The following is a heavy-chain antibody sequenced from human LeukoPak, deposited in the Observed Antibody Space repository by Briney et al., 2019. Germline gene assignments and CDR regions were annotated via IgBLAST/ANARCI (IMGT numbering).Heavy chain of an antibody. D-gene: IGHD6-13*01. J-gene: IGHJ4*02. CDR3: ARNLGYSTLDY. CDR2: INHGGST. V-gene: IGHV4-38-2*01. CDR1: GYSIISDYY. Sequence: PSETLSLTCAVSGYSIISDYYSGWFRLPPGKGLEWVGSINHGGSTYYNLSLKGRVTISVDTSKNQFSLSVSSVTAADTAVYYCARNLGYSTLDYWGQGLLVTVSS.